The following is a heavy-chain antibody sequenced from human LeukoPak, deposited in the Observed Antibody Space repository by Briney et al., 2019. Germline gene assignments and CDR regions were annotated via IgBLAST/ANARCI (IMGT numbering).Heavy chain of an antibody. Sequence: SETLSLTCAVYGGSFSGYYWSWIRQPPGKGLEWIGYIYYSGSTNYNPSLKSRVTISVDTSKNQFSLKLSSVTAADTAVYYCARVSRLYGMDVWGQGTTVTVSS. CDR2: IYYSGST. J-gene: IGHJ6*02. V-gene: IGHV4-59*01. CDR3: ARVSRLYGMDV. D-gene: IGHD6-25*01. CDR1: GGSFSGYY.